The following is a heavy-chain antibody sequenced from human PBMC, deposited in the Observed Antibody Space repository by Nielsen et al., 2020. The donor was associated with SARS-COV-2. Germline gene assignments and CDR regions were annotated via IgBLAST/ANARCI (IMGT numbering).Heavy chain of an antibody. V-gene: IGHV3-11*05. Sequence: GESLKISCAASGFTFDDYGMSWIRQAPGKGLEWVSYISSSSSYTHYADSVKGRFTISRDNAKNSLYLQMNSLRAEDTAVYYCARDRVLENPYWYFDLWGRGTLVTVSS. CDR1: GFTFDDYG. CDR2: ISSSSSYT. D-gene: IGHD2-8*02. CDR3: ARDRVLENPYWYFDL. J-gene: IGHJ2*01.